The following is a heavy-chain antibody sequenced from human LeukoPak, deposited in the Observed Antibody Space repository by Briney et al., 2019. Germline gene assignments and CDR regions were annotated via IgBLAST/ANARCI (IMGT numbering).Heavy chain of an antibody. D-gene: IGHD3-3*01. J-gene: IGHJ4*02. V-gene: IGHV1-69*04. CDR3: ARARRYDFWSGYYYSYFDY. CDR1: GGTFSSYA. Sequence: ASVKVSCRASGGTFSSYAISWVRQAPGHGLEWTGRIFPIFGIANYAQKFQGRVTITADKSTSTAYMELSSLRSEDTAVYYCARARRYDFWSGYYYSYFDYWGQGTLVTVSS. CDR2: IFPIFGIA.